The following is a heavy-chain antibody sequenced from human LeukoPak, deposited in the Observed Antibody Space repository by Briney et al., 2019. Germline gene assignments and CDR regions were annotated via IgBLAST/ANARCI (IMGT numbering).Heavy chain of an antibody. J-gene: IGHJ4*02. Sequence: ALVKVSCKASGYTFTGCYMHWVRQAPGQGLEWMGWIYPNSGGTNYAQKFQGRVTMTRDTSISTACMELSRLRSDDTAVYYCARDISAAASLDYWGQGTLVTVSS. CDR2: IYPNSGGT. CDR3: ARDISAAASLDY. V-gene: IGHV1-2*02. D-gene: IGHD2-2*01. CDR1: GYTFTGCY.